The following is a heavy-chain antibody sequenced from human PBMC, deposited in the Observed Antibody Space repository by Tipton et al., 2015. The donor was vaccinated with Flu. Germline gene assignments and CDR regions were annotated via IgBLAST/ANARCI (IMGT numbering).Heavy chain of an antibody. CDR3: ATKFASWGVWEPRDY. CDR1: GGSFSGYY. J-gene: IGHJ4*02. V-gene: IGHV4-34*01. D-gene: IGHD7-27*01. CDR2: INHSGIT. Sequence: TLSLTCAVYGGSFSGYYWSWIRQPPGKDLEWIGEINHSGITNYNPSLESRVTISVDKSKKHFTLRLSSVSAADTAVYYCATKFASWGVWEPRDYWGQGMLVTVSS.